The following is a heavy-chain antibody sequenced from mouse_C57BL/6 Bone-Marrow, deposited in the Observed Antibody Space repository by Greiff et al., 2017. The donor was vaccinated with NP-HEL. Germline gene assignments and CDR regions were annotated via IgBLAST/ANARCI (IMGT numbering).Heavy chain of an antibody. J-gene: IGHJ1*03. V-gene: IGHV1-53*01. CDR2: INPSNGGT. CDR1: GYTFTSYW. D-gene: IGHD1-1*01. Sequence: QVQLQQSGTELVKPGASVKLSCKASGYTFTSYWMHWVKQRPGQGLEWIGNINPSNGGTNYNEKFKSKATLTVDKSSSTAYMQLSSLTSEDSAVYYCARCGSSYRYFDVWGTGTTVTVSS. CDR3: ARCGSSYRYFDV.